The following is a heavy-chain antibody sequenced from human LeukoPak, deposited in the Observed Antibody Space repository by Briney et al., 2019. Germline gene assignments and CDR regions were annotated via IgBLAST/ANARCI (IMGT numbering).Heavy chain of an antibody. CDR3: AKVGVTHDFWSGYPWSLFDYFDY. V-gene: IGHV3-9*01. CDR1: GFTFDDYA. CDR2: ISWNSGSI. J-gene: IGHJ4*02. D-gene: IGHD3-3*01. Sequence: GGSLRLSCAASGFTFDDYAMHWVRQAPGKGLEWVSGISWNSGSIGYADSVKGRFTISRDNAKNSLYLQMNSLRAEDTALYYCAKVGVTHDFWSGYPWSLFDYFDYWGQGTLVTVSS.